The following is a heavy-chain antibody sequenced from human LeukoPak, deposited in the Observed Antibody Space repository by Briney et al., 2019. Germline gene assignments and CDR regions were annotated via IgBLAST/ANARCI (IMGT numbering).Heavy chain of an antibody. CDR3: ARRTPLGNYYYGMDV. J-gene: IGHJ6*02. D-gene: IGHD3-16*01. V-gene: IGHV5-51*01. CDR2: IYPGDSDT. CDR1: GYSFTSHW. Sequence: GESLKISCKGSGYSFTSHWIGWVRQMPGKGLEWMGIIYPGDSDTRYSPSFQGQVTISADKSISTAYLQWSNLKASDTAMYYCARRTPLGNYYYGMDVWGQGTTVTVSS.